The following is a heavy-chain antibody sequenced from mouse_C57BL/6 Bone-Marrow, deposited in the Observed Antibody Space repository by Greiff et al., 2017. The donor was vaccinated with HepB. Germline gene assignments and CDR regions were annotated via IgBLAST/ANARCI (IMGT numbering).Heavy chain of an antibody. V-gene: IGHV1-75*01. CDR1: GYTFTDYY. CDR2: IFPGSGST. J-gene: IGHJ4*01. CDR3: ARHPYSSGYGYAMDY. D-gene: IGHD3-2*02. Sequence: QVQLKQSGPELVKPGASVKISCKASGYTFTDYYINWVKQRPGQGLEWIGWIFPGSGSTYYNEKFKGKATLTVDKSSSTAYMLLSSLTSEDSAVYFCARHPYSSGYGYAMDYWGQGTSVTVSS.